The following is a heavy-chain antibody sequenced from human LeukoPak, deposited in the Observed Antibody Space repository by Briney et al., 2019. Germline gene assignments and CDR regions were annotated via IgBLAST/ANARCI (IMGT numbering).Heavy chain of an antibody. J-gene: IGHJ4*02. CDR3: ARDLLGEPGNFDY. V-gene: IGHV3-48*04. CDR2: ISSTGGTI. D-gene: IGHD3-16*01. CDR1: GFPFSSNS. Sequence: GGSLRLSCAASGFPFSSNSMNWVRQAPGEGLEWVSYISSTGGTIYYADSMKGRFTISRDNAKNSLYLQMNSLRAEDTAVYYCARDLLGEPGNFDYWGQGTPVIVSS.